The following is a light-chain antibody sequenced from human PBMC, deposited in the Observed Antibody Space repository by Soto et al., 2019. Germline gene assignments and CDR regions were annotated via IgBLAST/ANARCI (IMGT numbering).Light chain of an antibody. CDR1: QTISTW. J-gene: IGKJ4*01. CDR2: DVS. V-gene: IGKV1-5*01. Sequence: DIQVTQSPPTLSSSVGYRYTITCRASQTISTWMAWYQQKPVKAPKLLVYDVSTLQSGVASRFSGSGSGTEFTLIISGLQPDDSAAYYCQQFNTYPTFGGGTTGDIK. CDR3: QQFNTYPT.